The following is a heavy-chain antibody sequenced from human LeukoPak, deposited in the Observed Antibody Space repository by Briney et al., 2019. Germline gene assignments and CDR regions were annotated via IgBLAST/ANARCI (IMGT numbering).Heavy chain of an antibody. Sequence: SETLSLTCTVSGGSISGYYRSWIRQPPGKGLEWIGYLYYSGSTKYNPSLKSRVTISVDTPKNQFSLKLNSVTAADTAVYYCARHNWLHPHFAHWGQGNLVTASS. D-gene: IGHD1-20*01. CDR2: LYYSGST. J-gene: IGHJ4*02. V-gene: IGHV4-59*01. CDR3: ARHNWLHPHFAH. CDR1: GGSISGYY.